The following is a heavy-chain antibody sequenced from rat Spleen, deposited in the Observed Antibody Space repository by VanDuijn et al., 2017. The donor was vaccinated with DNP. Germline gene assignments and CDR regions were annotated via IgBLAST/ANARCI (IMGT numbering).Heavy chain of an antibody. CDR2: ISYNGGTP. CDR1: GFTFNDYY. D-gene: IGHD1-12*01. V-gene: IGHV5-7*01. CDR3: ARHRTIMPYYYSMDA. Sequence: EVLLVESDGGLVQPGRSLKLSCAVSGFTFNDYYMAWVRQSPAKGLEWVATISYNGGTPYYRDSVKGRFTISSDNAPSTLHLQMDSLRSEDTATYYCARHRTIMPYYYSMDAWGQGASVTVSS. J-gene: IGHJ4*01.